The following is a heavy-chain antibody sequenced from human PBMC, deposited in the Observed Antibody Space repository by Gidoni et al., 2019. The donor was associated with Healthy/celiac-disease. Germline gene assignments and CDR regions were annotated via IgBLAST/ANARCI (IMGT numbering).Heavy chain of an antibody. Sequence: QVQLVQSGAAVKKPGSSVKVSCKASGGTFSSSAISGARQAPGPGLEWMGGIIPIFGTANYAQKFQGRVTITADKSTCTAYMELSSLRSEDTAVYYCATLTLTGCDYWGQGTLVTVSS. CDR3: ATLTLTGCDY. CDR1: GGTFSSSA. D-gene: IGHD2-8*02. V-gene: IGHV1-69*06. CDR2: IIPIFGTA. J-gene: IGHJ4*02.